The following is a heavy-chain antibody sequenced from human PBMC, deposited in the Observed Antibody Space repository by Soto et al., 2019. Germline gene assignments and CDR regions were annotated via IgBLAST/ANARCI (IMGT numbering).Heavy chain of an antibody. D-gene: IGHD6-19*01. Sequence: EVQLLESGGGLVQPGGSLRLSCAASGFTFSSYAMSWVRQAPGKGLEWVSAISGSGGSTYYADSVKGRFTISRDNSKNTLYLQMNSLRAEDTAVYYCAKVRYSSGWFWADAFDIWGQGAMVTVSS. J-gene: IGHJ3*02. V-gene: IGHV3-23*01. CDR2: ISGSGGST. CDR1: GFTFSSYA. CDR3: AKVRYSSGWFWADAFDI.